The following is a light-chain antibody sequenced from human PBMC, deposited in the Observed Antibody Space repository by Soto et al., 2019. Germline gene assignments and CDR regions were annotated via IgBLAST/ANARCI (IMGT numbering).Light chain of an antibody. CDR1: SSDVGGYNY. J-gene: IGLJ1*01. CDR3: SSYTSGSLRV. CDR2: EVS. Sequence: QSALTQPASVCGSPGQSITISCTGTSSDVGGYNYVSWYQQHPGKAPKILIYEVSYRPSGVSDRFSGSKSGNTASLTISGLQAEDEADYYCSSYTSGSLRVFGTGTKVTVL. V-gene: IGLV2-14*01.